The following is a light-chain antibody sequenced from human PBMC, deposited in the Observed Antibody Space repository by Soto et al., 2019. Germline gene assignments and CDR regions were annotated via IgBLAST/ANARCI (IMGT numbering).Light chain of an antibody. CDR3: QQYGDSPMYT. V-gene: IGKV3-15*01. CDR1: QSVSSN. J-gene: IGKJ2*01. CDR2: GAS. Sequence: ETVMTQSPATLSVSPGERATLSCRASQSVSSNLAWYQQKPGQAPRLLIYGASTRATGIPARFSGSGSGTEFTLTISSLQSEDFAVYFCQQYGDSPMYTFGQGTKLEI.